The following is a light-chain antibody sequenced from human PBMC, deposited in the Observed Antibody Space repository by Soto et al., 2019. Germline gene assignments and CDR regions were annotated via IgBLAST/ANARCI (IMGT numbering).Light chain of an antibody. Sequence: SYELTQPPSVSVSPGQTATITCSGDRLGQKYACWYQQKPGQTPVLVMYQNDKRPSGIPERFSGSNSGNTATLTISGTQAMDEADYYCQAWDTSFVIFGGGTKLTVL. V-gene: IGLV3-1*01. CDR1: RLGQKY. CDR2: QND. CDR3: QAWDTSFVI. J-gene: IGLJ2*01.